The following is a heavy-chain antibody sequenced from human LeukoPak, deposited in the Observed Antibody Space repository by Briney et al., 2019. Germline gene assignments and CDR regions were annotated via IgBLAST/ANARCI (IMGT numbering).Heavy chain of an antibody. Sequence: SETLSLTCAVSGYSISSGYYWGWIRQPPGKGLEWIGSIYHSGGTYYNPSLESRVTISVDTSKNQFSLKLSSVTAADTAVYYCARRTLSAIDYWGQGTLVTVSS. J-gene: IGHJ4*02. CDR2: IYHSGGT. V-gene: IGHV4-38-2*01. CDR3: ARRTLSAIDY. D-gene: IGHD2/OR15-2a*01. CDR1: GYSISSGYY.